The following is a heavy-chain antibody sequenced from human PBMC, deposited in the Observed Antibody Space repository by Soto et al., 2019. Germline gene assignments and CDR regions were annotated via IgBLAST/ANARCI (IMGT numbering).Heavy chain of an antibody. CDR3: AKDKQGRQGYFDY. CDR2: ISGSGGST. CDR1: GFTFSSYA. D-gene: IGHD1-26*01. Sequence: SLRLSCAASGFTFSSYAMSWVRQAPGKGLEWVSAISGSGGSTYYADSVKGRFTISRDNSKNTLYLQMNSLRAEDTAVYYCAKDKQGRQGYFDYWGQGTLVTVSS. J-gene: IGHJ4*02. V-gene: IGHV3-23*01.